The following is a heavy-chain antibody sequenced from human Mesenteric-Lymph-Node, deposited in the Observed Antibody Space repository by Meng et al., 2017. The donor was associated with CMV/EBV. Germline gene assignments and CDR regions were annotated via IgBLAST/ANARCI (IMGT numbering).Heavy chain of an antibody. J-gene: IGHJ4*02. CDR3: ARGGATLVATIFS. V-gene: IGHV1-2*02. CDR1: GYTFTGYY. CDR2: INPNSGGT. D-gene: IGHD5-12*01. Sequence: KVSGYTFTGYYMHWVRQAPGQGLEWMGWINPNSGGTNDAQKFQGRVTMTRDTSISTAYMELSRLRSDDTAVYYCARGGATLVATIFSWGQGTLVTVSS.